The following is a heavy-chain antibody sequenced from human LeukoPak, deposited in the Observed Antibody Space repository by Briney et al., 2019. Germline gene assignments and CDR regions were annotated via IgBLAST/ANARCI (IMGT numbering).Heavy chain of an antibody. J-gene: IGHJ4*02. Sequence: PGGSLRLSCAASGFTFSSYSMNRVRQAPGKGLEWVSAISGSGGSTYYADSVKGRFTISRDNSKNTLYLQMNSLRAEDTAVYYCAKDVRIVVVPAARDWGQGTLVTVSS. CDR3: AKDVRIVVVPAARD. CDR1: GFTFSSYS. V-gene: IGHV3-23*01. CDR2: ISGSGGST. D-gene: IGHD2-2*01.